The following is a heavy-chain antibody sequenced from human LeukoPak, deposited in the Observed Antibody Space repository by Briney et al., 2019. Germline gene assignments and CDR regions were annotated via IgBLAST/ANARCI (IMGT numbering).Heavy chain of an antibody. Sequence: PGGSLRLSRAASGFTFSSYAMSWVRQAPGKGLGWVSGVSGSGGSTYYADSVKGRFTISRDNSKNTLYLQMNSLGAEDTAVYYCAKDLDIVATITGHWGQGTLVTVSS. CDR3: AKDLDIVATITGH. D-gene: IGHD5-12*01. J-gene: IGHJ4*02. CDR1: GFTFSSYA. CDR2: VSGSGGST. V-gene: IGHV3-23*01.